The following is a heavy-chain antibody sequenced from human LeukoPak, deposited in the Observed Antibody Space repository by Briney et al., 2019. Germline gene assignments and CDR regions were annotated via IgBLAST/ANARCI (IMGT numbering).Heavy chain of an antibody. J-gene: IGHJ4*02. CDR2: IYYSGST. Sequence: SETLSLTCTVSGRSISSSSYYWGWIRQPPGKGLEWIGSIYYSGSTNYNPSLKSRVTISVDTSKNQFSLKLSSVTAADTAVYYCARYSSSSAYWGQGTLVTVSS. D-gene: IGHD6-6*01. CDR3: ARYSSSSAY. CDR1: GRSISSSSYY. V-gene: IGHV4-39*01.